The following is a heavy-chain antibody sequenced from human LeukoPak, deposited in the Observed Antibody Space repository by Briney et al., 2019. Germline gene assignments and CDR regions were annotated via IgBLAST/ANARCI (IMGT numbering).Heavy chain of an antibody. Sequence: GGSLRLSCAPSRFTFSSYAMSWVRQAPGKRLEWFSAISGSGGGTFYADSVKGRFTISRDNSKNTLYLQMNSLRAEDTAVYYCAKDQYYYDNSGHPTEYWGQGTLVTVSS. CDR3: AKDQYYYDNSGHPTEY. CDR1: RFTFSSYA. V-gene: IGHV3-23*01. D-gene: IGHD3-22*01. J-gene: IGHJ4*02. CDR2: ISGSGGGT.